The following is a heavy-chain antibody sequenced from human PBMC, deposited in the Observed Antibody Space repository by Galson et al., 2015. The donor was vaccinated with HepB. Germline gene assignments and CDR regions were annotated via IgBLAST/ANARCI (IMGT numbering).Heavy chain of an antibody. CDR3: ARGAVRIFGVVPDS. CDR1: GFTFSNYP. CDR2: ISFDGNNQ. Sequence: SLRLSCAASGFTFSNYPMHWVRQAPGKGLEWVAVISFDGNNQYHADSLKGRFTISRDNSKNTLYLQMNILRPEDTAVYYCARGAVRIFGVVPDSWGQGTLVTVSP. V-gene: IGHV3-30*04. D-gene: IGHD3-3*01. J-gene: IGHJ4*02.